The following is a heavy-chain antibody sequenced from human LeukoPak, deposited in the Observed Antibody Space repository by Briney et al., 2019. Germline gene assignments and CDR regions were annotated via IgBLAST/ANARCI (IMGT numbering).Heavy chain of an antibody. J-gene: IGHJ5*02. D-gene: IGHD3-16*02. V-gene: IGHV4-4*07. CDR3: ARDHYDYVWGSYRGNWFDP. CDR1: GGSFSGYY. CDR2: IYTSGST. Sequence: SETLSLTCAVYGGSFSGYYWSWIRQPAGKGLDWIGRIYTSGSTNYNPSLKSRVTMSVDTSKNQFSLKLSSVTAADTAVYYCARDHYDYVWGSYRGNWFDPWGQGTLVTVSS.